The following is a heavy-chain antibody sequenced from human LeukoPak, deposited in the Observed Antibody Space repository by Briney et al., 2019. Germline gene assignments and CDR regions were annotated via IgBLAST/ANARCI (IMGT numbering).Heavy chain of an antibody. CDR1: GFTFSSYD. J-gene: IGHJ4*02. Sequence: PGGSLRLSCAASGFTFSSYDMHWVRQATGKGLEWVSAIGTADDTYYPGFVKGRFTISRENAKNSLYLQMNSLRAEDTAVYYCARSPSYYDSSGPPDYWGQGTLVTVSS. CDR3: ARSPSYYDSSGPPDY. D-gene: IGHD3-22*01. CDR2: IGTADDT. V-gene: IGHV3-13*01.